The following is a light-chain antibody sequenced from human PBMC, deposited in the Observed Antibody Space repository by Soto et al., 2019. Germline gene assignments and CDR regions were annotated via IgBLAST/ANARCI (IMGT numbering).Light chain of an antibody. Sequence: IQMTQSPSSLSASVGDRVTITCRASQSISSWLAWYQQKPGKAPKLLIYDASSLESGAPSRFSGSGSGTEFTLTISSLQPDDFATYYCQQYNSYSWTFGQGTKVDIK. V-gene: IGKV1-5*01. J-gene: IGKJ1*01. CDR2: DAS. CDR3: QQYNSYSWT. CDR1: QSISSW.